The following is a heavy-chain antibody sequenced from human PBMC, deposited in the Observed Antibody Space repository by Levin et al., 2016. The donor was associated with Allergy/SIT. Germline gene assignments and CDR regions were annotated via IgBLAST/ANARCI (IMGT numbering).Heavy chain of an antibody. D-gene: IGHD1-14*01. J-gene: IGHJ4*02. CDR2: LSYDGTKT. Sequence: WIRQPPGKGLEWVAVLSYDGTKTSYTDSVKGRFTISRDNSKNILYLQMNSLRPEDTAVYYCARDRGSNWEWYNFDNWGQGTLVTVSS. V-gene: IGHV3-30*03. CDR3: ARDRGSNWEWYNFDN.